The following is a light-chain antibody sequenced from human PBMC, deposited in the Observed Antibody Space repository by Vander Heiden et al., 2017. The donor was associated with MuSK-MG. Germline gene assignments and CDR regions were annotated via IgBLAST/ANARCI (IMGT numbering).Light chain of an antibody. CDR1: QSISSY. V-gene: IGKV1-39*01. CDR2: AAY. Sequence: DIQMTQSPSSLSASVGDRVTITCRASQSISSYLNWYQQKPGKAPKLLIYAAYSLQSGVPSRFSGSGYGTDFTLTISSLQPEDFAPYYCQQSDSTLSLTFGGGTKVEIK. J-gene: IGKJ4*01. CDR3: QQSDSTLSLT.